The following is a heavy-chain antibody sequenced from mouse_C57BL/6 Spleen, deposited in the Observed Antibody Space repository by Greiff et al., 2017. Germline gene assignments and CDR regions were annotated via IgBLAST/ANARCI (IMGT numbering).Heavy chain of an antibody. CDR3: AREVLRYFDY. Sequence: EVQLVESGPGLVKPSQSLSLTCSVTGYSITSGYYWNWIRQFPGNKLEWMGYISYDGSNNYNPSLRNRISITRDTSKNQFFLKLNSVTTEDTATYYCAREVLRYFDYWGQGTTLTVSS. J-gene: IGHJ2*01. CDR2: ISYDGSN. D-gene: IGHD1-1*01. V-gene: IGHV3-6*01. CDR1: GYSITSGYY.